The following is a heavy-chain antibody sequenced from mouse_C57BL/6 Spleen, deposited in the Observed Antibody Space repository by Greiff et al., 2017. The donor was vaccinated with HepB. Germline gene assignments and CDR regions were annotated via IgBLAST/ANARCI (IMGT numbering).Heavy chain of an antibody. J-gene: IGHJ2*01. D-gene: IGHD2-3*01. CDR2: INPSSGYT. CDR1: GYTFTSYT. V-gene: IGHV1-4*01. Sequence: VQLQQSGAELARPGASVKMSCKASGYTFTSYTMHWVKQRPGQGLEWIGYINPSSGYTKYNQKFKDKATLTADKSSSTAYMQLSSLTSEDSAVYYCARERGWLLRWDFDYWGQGTTLTVSS. CDR3: ARERGWLLRWDFDY.